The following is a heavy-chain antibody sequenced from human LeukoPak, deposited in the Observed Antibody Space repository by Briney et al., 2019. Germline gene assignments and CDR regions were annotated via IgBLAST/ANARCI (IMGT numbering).Heavy chain of an antibody. J-gene: IGHJ4*02. CDR1: GFTFSGYG. D-gene: IGHD3-10*01. CDR2: MWYDGSNK. V-gene: IGHV3-33*01. CDR3: ARGHGSGSYLLDY. Sequence: GGSLRLSCAASGFTFSGYGMHWVRQAPGKGLEWVAVMWYDGSNKYYADSVKGRFTISRDNSKNTLYLQMNSLRAEDTAVYYCARGHGSGSYLLDYWGQGTLVTVSS.